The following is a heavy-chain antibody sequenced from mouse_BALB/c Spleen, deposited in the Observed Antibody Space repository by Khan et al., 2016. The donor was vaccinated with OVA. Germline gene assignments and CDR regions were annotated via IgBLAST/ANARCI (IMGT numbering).Heavy chain of an antibody. Sequence: EVQLQESGPGLVKPSQSLSLTCSVTGYSITSGYFWNWIRQFPGNNLEWMGYIRYDGDSNYNPSLKSRISITRATSKNQFFLKLNSVTPEDTATYYCARGGSSGPAWFAYWGQGTLVTVST. D-gene: IGHD3-1*01. CDR2: IRYDGDS. J-gene: IGHJ3*01. V-gene: IGHV3-6*02. CDR3: ARGGSSGPAWFAY. CDR1: GYSITSGYF.